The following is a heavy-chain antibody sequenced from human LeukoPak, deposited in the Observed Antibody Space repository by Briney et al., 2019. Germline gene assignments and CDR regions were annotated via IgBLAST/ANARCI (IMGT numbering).Heavy chain of an antibody. CDR3: ASRTPYYDILTGQQDWYFDL. J-gene: IGHJ2*01. Sequence: GESLKISCKGSGYKFASYWIGWVRQMPGKGLEWMGIIYPGDSDPVYSPSFQGHVTISADKSISTAYLQWSSLKASDTAMYYCASRTPYYDILTGQQDWYFDLWGRGTLVTVSS. V-gene: IGHV5-51*01. CDR1: GYKFASYW. CDR2: IYPGDSDP. D-gene: IGHD3-9*01.